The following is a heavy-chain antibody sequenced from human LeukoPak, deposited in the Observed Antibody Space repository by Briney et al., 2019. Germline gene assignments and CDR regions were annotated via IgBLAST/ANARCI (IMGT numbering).Heavy chain of an antibody. CDR3: ARIKPSGYYYYYYYMDV. CDR1: GFTVSSNY. D-gene: IGHD3-22*01. Sequence: GGSLRLSCAASGFTVSSNYMSWARQAPGKGLEWVSVIYSGGSTYYADSVKGRFTISRDNSKNTLYLQMNSLRAEDTAVYYCARIKPSGYYYYYYYMDVWGKGTTVTISS. V-gene: IGHV3-66*01. CDR2: IYSGGST. J-gene: IGHJ6*03.